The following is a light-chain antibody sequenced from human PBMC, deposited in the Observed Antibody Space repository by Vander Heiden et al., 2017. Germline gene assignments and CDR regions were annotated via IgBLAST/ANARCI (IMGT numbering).Light chain of an antibody. CDR2: DVS. CDR1: SSDVGGYNY. J-gene: IGLJ2*01. CDR3: CSYAGSYTVV. V-gene: IGLV2-11*01. Sequence: QSALTQPRSVSGSPGPSVTISCTGTSSDVGGYNYVSWYQQHPGKAPKLMIYDVSKRPSGVPDRFSGSKSGNTASLTISGRQAEDEADYYCCSYAGSYTVVFGGGTKLTVL.